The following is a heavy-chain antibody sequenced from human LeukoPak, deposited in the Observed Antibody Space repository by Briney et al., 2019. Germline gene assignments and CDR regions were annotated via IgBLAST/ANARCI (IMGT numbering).Heavy chain of an antibody. J-gene: IGHJ4*02. CDR1: GYTFTSYA. V-gene: IGHV1-3*01. D-gene: IGHD3-3*01. Sequence: ASVKVSCKASGYTFTSYAMRWVRQAPGQRLEWMGWINAGNGNTKYSQKFQGRVTITRDTSASTAYMELSSLRSEDTAVYYCASGDFWSGYSIYWGQGTLVTVSS. CDR3: ASGDFWSGYSIY. CDR2: INAGNGNT.